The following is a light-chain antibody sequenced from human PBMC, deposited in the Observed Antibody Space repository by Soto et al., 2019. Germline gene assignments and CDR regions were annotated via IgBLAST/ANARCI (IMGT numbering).Light chain of an antibody. CDR2: AAS. Sequence: DIQLTQSPSFLSASVGDRVTITCRASQAISSSLAWYQHNPGKAPKLLIYAASTLQNGVPSSLSGSGSGKEFTLTISSLQPEDFATYYCQHLNDYRYTFGQGTQVESK. V-gene: IGKV1-9*01. CDR1: QAISSS. J-gene: IGKJ2*01. CDR3: QHLNDYRYT.